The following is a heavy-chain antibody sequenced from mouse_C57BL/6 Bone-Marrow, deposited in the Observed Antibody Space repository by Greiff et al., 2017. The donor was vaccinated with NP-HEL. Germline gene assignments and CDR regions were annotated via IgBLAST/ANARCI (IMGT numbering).Heavy chain of an antibody. V-gene: IGHV1-64*01. J-gene: IGHJ2*01. Sequence: QVQLQQPGAELVKPGASVKLSCKASGYTFTSYWMHWVKQRPGQGLEWIGMIHPNSGSTNYNEKFKGKATLTVDKSSSTAYMQLSSLTSEDSAVYYCARALLLGDYWGQGTTLTVSS. CDR3: ARALLLGDY. CDR1: GYTFTSYW. D-gene: IGHD1-1*01. CDR2: IHPNSGST.